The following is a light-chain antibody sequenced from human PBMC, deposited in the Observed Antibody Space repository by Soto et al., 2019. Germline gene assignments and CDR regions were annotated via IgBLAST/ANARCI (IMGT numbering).Light chain of an antibody. Sequence: AIRMNQSPSSLSASTGDRVTITCRASQGISSYLAWYQQKPGKAPKLLIYAASTLQSGVPSRFSGSGSGTDFTLTISCLQSEDFATYYCQQYYSYPWTFGQVTNVDI. CDR2: AAS. V-gene: IGKV1-8*01. CDR3: QQYYSYPWT. CDR1: QGISSY. J-gene: IGKJ1*01.